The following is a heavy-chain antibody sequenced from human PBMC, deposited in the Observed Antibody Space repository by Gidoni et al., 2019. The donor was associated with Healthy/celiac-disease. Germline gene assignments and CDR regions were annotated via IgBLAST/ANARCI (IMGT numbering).Heavy chain of an antibody. CDR1: AFTISSYS. J-gene: IGHJ4*02. V-gene: IGHV3-21*01. Sequence: EVLLVESGGGLVKPGGSLRFTCAASAFTISSYSMNWVRQAPGKGLEWVASISSSSSYIYYADSVKGRFTISRDNAKNSLYLQMNSLRAEDTAVYYCARDLPLGVAKGADYWGQGTLVTVSS. D-gene: IGHD3-3*01. CDR3: ARDLPLGVAKGADY. CDR2: ISSSSSYI.